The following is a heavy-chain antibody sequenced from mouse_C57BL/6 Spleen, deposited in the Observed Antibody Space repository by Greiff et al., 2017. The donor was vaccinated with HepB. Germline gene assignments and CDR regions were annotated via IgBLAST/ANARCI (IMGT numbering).Heavy chain of an antibody. CDR3: TRRGQLRAY. Sequence: QVQLKESGAELVRPGASVTLSCKASGYTFTDYEMHWVKQTPVHGLEWIGAIDPETGGTAYNQKFKGKAILTADKSSSTAYMELRSLTSEDSAVYYCTRRGQLRAYWGQGTTLTVSS. J-gene: IGHJ2*01. V-gene: IGHV1-15*01. CDR2: IDPETGGT. CDR1: GYTFTDYE. D-gene: IGHD3-2*02.